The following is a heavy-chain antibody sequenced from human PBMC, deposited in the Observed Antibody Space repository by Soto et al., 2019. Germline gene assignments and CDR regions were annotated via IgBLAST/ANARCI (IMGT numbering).Heavy chain of an antibody. Sequence: SETLSLTRSVSGVSISSGDYYWNWIGHPPGKGPEWLGYIYSYSGRTYHSPSLKGRLTISGDTSKNQFSLTLTSVTVADTAVYFCARGFRYPVGATPVWFDPWGQGTLVTVSS. CDR1: GVSISSGDYY. J-gene: IGHJ5*02. CDR2: IYSYSGRT. D-gene: IGHD2-15*01. CDR3: ARGFRYPVGATPVWFDP. V-gene: IGHV4-30-4*01.